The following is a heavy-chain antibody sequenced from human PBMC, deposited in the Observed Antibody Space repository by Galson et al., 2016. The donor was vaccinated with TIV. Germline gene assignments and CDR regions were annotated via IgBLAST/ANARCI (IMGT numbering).Heavy chain of an antibody. D-gene: IGHD3-9*01. CDR2: ISNTGSTL. CDR1: GFSFGDYY. CDR3: AKDRSGARGCFDL. V-gene: IGHV3-11*01. J-gene: IGHJ1*01. Sequence: SLRLSCAASGFSFGDYYMSWIRQAPGKGLEWISYISNTGSTLRYADSVKGRFAISRDSTQTSLFLQLNDLRAEDTAVYYCAKDRSGARGCFDLWGQGPWSPSPQ.